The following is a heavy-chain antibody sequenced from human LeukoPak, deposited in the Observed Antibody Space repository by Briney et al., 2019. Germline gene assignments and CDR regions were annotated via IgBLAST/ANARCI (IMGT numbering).Heavy chain of an antibody. V-gene: IGHV3-53*01. CDR1: GFTVSSNY. CDR2: IYSGGST. CDR3: ACSSSTYYYYGMDV. D-gene: IGHD6-6*01. J-gene: IGHJ6*02. Sequence: GGSLRLSCAASGFTVSSNYMSWVRQAPGKGLEWVSVIYSGGSTYYADSVKGRFTISRDNSKNTLYLQMNSLRAEDTAVYYCACSSSTYYYYGMDVWGQGTTVTVSS.